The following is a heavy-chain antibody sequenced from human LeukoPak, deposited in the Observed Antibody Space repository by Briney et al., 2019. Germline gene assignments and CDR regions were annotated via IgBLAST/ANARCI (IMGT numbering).Heavy chain of an antibody. CDR1: GYTFTGYY. CDR3: ARPSSTYYYDSSGYYYFAY. D-gene: IGHD3-22*01. V-gene: IGHV1-2*02. Sequence: ASVKVSCKASGYTFTGYYMHWVRQAPGQGLEWMGWINPNSGGTNYAQKFQGRVTMTRDTSISTAYMELSRLRSDDTAVYYCARPSSTYYYDSSGYYYFAYWGQGTLVTVSS. J-gene: IGHJ4*02. CDR2: INPNSGGT.